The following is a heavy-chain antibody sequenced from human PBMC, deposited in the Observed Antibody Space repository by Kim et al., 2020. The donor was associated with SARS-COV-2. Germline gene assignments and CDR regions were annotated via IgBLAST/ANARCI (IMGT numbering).Heavy chain of an antibody. Sequence: GGSLRLSCAASGFTLSSYYMSWVRQAPGKGLEWVAQINDDGNFKNYVDSVRGRFTISKDRAKNSMSLQMNSLRVEDTAVYFCARDDAGFGELLFHWGQG. CDR3: ARDDAGFGELLFH. CDR2: INDDGNFK. D-gene: IGHD3-16*02. J-gene: IGHJ4*02. CDR1: GFTLSSYY. V-gene: IGHV3-7*03.